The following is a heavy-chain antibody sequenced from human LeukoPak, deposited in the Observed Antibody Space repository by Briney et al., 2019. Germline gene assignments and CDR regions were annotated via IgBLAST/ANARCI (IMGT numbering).Heavy chain of an antibody. CDR2: VSYDGNNK. CDR1: GFTFSSYA. D-gene: IGHD6-13*01. CDR3: GRAAAAGTSSYYYMDV. V-gene: IGHV3-30*04. J-gene: IGHJ6*03. Sequence: GGSLRLSCAASGFTFSSYAMQWVRQAPGKGLEWVTIVSYDGNNKYYADSVKGRFSISRDNSKNTLFLQMNSLRGEDTAVYYCGRAAAAGTSSYYYMDVWGKGTTVTVSS.